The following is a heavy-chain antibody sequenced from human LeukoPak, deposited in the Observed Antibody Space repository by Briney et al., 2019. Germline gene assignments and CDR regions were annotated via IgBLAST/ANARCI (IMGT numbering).Heavy chain of an antibody. V-gene: IGHV3-21*01. D-gene: IGHD3-3*01. CDR3: AREDYDFRYGDY. CDR1: GFTVSSNY. Sequence: PGGSLRLSCAASGFTVSSNYMSWVRQAPGKGLEWVSSISSSSSYIYYADSVKGRFTISRDNAKNSLYLQMNSLRAEDTAVYYCAREDYDFRYGDYWGQGTLVTVSS. J-gene: IGHJ4*02. CDR2: ISSSSSYI.